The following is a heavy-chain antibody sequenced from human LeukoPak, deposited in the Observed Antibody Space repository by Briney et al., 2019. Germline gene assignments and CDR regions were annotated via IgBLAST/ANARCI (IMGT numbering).Heavy chain of an antibody. CDR1: GFTFDDYA. V-gene: IGHV3-23*01. CDR2: VSGNADTT. J-gene: IGHJ4*02. CDR3: AKDRGITLTGTFDF. Sequence: GGSLRLSCAASGFTFDDYAMNWVRQAPGKGLEWVSGVSGNADTTYYADSVKGRFIIFRDNSKNTVSLQMNSLRAEDTAIYYCAKDRGITLTGTFDFWGQGTLVTVSS. D-gene: IGHD6-19*01.